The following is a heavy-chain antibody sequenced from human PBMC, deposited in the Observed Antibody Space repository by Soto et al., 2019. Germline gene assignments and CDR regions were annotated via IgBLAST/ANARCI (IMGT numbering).Heavy chain of an antibody. D-gene: IGHD1-1*01. Sequence: QVQLVQSGAEVKKPGASVKVCCKAAGYTLTTYGVSWVRQAPGQGLEWVGWISAYNDHTNYAQKFQGRVTMTTDTSTSTAYMELRSLRSDDKAVYYCARGTYFDYWGQGTLVTVSS. J-gene: IGHJ4*02. V-gene: IGHV1-18*01. CDR3: ARGTYFDY. CDR1: GYTLTTYG. CDR2: ISAYNDHT.